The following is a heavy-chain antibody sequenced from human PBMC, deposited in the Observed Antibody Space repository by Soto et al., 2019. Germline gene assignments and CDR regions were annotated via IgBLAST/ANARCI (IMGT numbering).Heavy chain of an antibody. Sequence: GGSLRLSCAASGFNFSSYVLPWVLQGPVNGLDRVGVGLYDAIKQYYPDYVKGRVTISRDNSKNTMYLQMSSLRGEDTALYYCVKDGSSGWPYFGDMDVWGRGT. CDR2: GLYDAIKQ. D-gene: IGHD6-19*01. CDR1: GFNFSSYV. CDR3: VKDGSSGWPYFGDMDV. V-gene: IGHV3-30*18. J-gene: IGHJ6*02.